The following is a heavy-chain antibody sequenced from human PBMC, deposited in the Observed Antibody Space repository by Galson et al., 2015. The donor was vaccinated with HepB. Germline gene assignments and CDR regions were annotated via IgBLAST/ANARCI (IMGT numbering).Heavy chain of an antibody. J-gene: IGHJ4*02. CDR3: ARVNYDSSGYYYGFFDY. D-gene: IGHD3-22*01. Sequence: SVKVSCKASGGTFSSYAISWVRQAPGQGLEWMGGIIPIFGTANYAQKFQGRVTITADESTSTAYMELSSLRSEDTAVYYCARVNYDSSGYYYGFFDYWGQGTLVTVSS. CDR2: IIPIFGTA. CDR1: GGTFSSYA. V-gene: IGHV1-69*13.